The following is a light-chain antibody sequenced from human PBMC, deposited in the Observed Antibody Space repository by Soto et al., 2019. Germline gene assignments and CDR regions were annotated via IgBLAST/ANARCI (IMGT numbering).Light chain of an antibody. CDR2: GVS. CDR3: HQYNSWTRGT. J-gene: IGKJ3*01. CDR1: QSVNLN. Sequence: EIMMTQSPGTLYVSPGEGATLSCTASQSVNLNLAWYQQKPGQPLRLLLYGVSTRATGITVRFRVSGYGTEFTLTVSSLQSDDSAVYYCHQYNSWTRGTFGHRTKLEIK. V-gene: IGKV3-15*01.